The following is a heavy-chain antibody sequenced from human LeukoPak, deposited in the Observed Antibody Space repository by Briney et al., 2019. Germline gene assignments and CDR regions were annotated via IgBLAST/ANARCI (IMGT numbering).Heavy chain of an antibody. CDR2: ISAYNGNT. D-gene: IGHD3-9*01. CDR1: GYTFTSYA. CDR3: ARDRYLLRYFDWLPFDY. V-gene: IGHV1-18*01. Sequence: ASVKVSCKASGYTFTSYAMNWVRQAPGQGLEWMGWISAYNGNTNYAQKLQGRVTMTTDTSTSTAYMELRSLRPDDTAVYYCARDRYLLRYFDWLPFDYWGQGTLVTVSS. J-gene: IGHJ4*02.